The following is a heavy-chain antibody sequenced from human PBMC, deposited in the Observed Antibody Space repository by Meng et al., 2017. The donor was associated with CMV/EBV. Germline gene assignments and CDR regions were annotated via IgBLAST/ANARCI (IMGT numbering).Heavy chain of an antibody. V-gene: IGHV3-23*03. J-gene: IGHJ4*02. CDR1: GFTFSSYA. D-gene: IGHD3-3*01. CDR2: IYSGGSST. CDR3: AKTRVDYFDY. Sequence: GESLKISCAASGFTFSSYAMSWVRQAPGKGLEWVSVIYSGGSSTYYADSVKGRFTISRDNSKNTLYLQMNSLRAEDTAVYYCAKTRVDYFDYWGQGTLVTVSS.